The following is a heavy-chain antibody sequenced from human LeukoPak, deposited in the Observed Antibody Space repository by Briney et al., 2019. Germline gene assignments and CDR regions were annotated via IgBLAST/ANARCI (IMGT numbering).Heavy chain of an antibody. CDR2: IYHSGST. CDR3: ARDATGENAFDI. D-gene: IGHD7-27*01. CDR1: GGSISSGGYF. J-gene: IGHJ3*02. V-gene: IGHV4-30-2*01. Sequence: SETLSLTCTVSGGSISSGGYFWSWIRQPPGKGLEWIGYIYHSGSTYYNPSLKSRVTISVDRSKKQFSLKLSSVTAADTAVYYCARDATGENAFDIWGQGTMVTVSS.